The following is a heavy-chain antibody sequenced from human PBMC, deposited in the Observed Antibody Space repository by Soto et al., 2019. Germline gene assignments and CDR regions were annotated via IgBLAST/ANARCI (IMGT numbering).Heavy chain of an antibody. CDR2: IYPGDSDT. CDR3: ARQDYGGNPNYYYGMDV. CDR1: GYSFTSYW. V-gene: IGHV5-51*01. D-gene: IGHD4-17*01. Sequence: PGESLKISCKGSGYSFTSYWIGWVRQMPGKGLEWMGIIYPGDSDTRYSPSFQGQVTTSADKSISTAYLQWSSLKASDTAMYYCARQDYGGNPNYYYGMDVWGQGTTVTVSS. J-gene: IGHJ6*02.